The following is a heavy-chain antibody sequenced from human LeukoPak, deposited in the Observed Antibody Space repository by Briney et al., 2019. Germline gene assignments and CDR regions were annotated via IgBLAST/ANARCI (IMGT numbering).Heavy chain of an antibody. CDR3: ARPKDYYDSSGYYFTY. D-gene: IGHD3-22*01. CDR2: ISSSGSTI. J-gene: IGHJ4*02. V-gene: IGHV3-48*03. Sequence: GGSLRLSCAASGFTFSSYEMNWVRQAPGKGLEWVSYISSSGSTIYYADSVKGRFTISRDNAKNSLYLQMNSLRAEDTAVYYCARPKDYYDSSGYYFTYWGQGTLVTVSS. CDR1: GFTFSSYE.